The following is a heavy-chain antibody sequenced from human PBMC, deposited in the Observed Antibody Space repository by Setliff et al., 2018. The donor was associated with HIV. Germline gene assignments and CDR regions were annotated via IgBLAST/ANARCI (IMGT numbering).Heavy chain of an antibody. J-gene: IGHJ4*02. CDR2: INHSGST. CDR1: GYSISSGHY. CDR3: ARDYSSGHDY. V-gene: IGHV4-34*01. Sequence: SETLSLTCAVSGYSISSGHYWSWIRQPPGKGLEWIGEINHSGSTNYNPSLKSRVTISVDTSKNQFSLKLSSVTAADTAVYYCARDYSSGHDYWGQGTLVTVS. D-gene: IGHD3-22*01.